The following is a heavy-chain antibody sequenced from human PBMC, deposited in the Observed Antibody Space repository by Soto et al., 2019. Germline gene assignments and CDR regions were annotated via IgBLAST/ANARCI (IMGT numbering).Heavy chain of an antibody. CDR3: RNCSGRGWYPDY. CDR1: GFTFSSYA. J-gene: IGHJ4*02. V-gene: IGHV3-23*01. CDR2: ISGSGGNT. D-gene: IGHD6-19*01. Sequence: EVQLLESAGGLVQPGGSLRLSCAASGFTFSSYAMRWVRQAPGKGLEWVSAISGSGGNTYYADSVKGRFTISRDNSKNPLFLQMNSVWAEDRAEISWRNCSGRGWYPDYWGKGTRVTVSS.